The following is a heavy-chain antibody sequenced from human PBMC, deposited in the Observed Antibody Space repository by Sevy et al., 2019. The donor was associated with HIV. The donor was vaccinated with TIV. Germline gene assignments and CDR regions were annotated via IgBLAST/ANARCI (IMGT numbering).Heavy chain of an antibody. CDR1: GFTFDDYA. D-gene: IGHD1-26*01. CDR3: AKDLSGSYADDAFDI. Sequence: GGCLRLSCAASGFTFDDYAMHWVRQAPGKGLEWVSGISWNSGSIGYADSVKGRFTISRDNAKNSLYLQMNSLRAEDTALYYCAKDLSGSYADDAFDIWGQGTMVTVSS. J-gene: IGHJ3*02. CDR2: ISWNSGSI. V-gene: IGHV3-9*01.